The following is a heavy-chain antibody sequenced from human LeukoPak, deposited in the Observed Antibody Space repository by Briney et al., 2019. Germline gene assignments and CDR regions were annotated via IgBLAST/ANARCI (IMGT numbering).Heavy chain of an antibody. D-gene: IGHD6-19*01. CDR1: GFTFNSYG. CDR3: AREGLAVAGMGDWLES. V-gene: IGHV3-33*01. J-gene: IGHJ5*01. CDR2: IWYDGSNK. Sequence: GGSLRLSCAASGFTFNSYGMHWVRQAPGKGLERVADIWYDGSNKYYADSVRGRFTISRDNSKNTLYLQMNSLRGEDTPVYFCAREGLAVAGMGDWLESSGQGTLGSVSP.